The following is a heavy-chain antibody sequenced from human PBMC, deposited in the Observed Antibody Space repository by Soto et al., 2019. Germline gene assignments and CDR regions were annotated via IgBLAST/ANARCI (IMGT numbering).Heavy chain of an antibody. CDR3: ARVWVDSGYDFDY. Sequence: GGSLRLSCAASGFTVSSNYMSWVRQAPGKGLEWVSVIYSGGSTYYADSVKGRFTISRDNSKNTLYLQMNSLRAEDTAVYYCARVWVDSGYDFDYWGQGTLVTVSS. D-gene: IGHD5-12*01. CDR1: GFTVSSNY. V-gene: IGHV3-66*01. CDR2: IYSGGST. J-gene: IGHJ4*02.